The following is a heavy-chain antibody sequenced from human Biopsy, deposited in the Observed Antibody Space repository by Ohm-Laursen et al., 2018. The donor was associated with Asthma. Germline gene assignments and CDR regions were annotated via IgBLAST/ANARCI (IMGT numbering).Heavy chain of an antibody. V-gene: IGHV1-2*06. J-gene: IGHJ5*02. CDR1: GYIFTGFY. CDR2: INPNSGGT. CDR3: ARGQKSAGDRWFDP. D-gene: IGHD6-13*01. Sequence: GASVKVSCKASGYIFTGFYMHWVRQAPGHGLEWMGRINPNSGGTNYAQKFQGRVTMTRDTSISTAYMEVSRLGSDDTAVYYCARGQKSAGDRWFDPWGQGTLVTVSS.